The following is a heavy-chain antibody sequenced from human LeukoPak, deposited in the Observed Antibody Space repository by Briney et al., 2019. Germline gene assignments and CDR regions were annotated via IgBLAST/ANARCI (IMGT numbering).Heavy chain of an antibody. J-gene: IGHJ4*02. Sequence: GGSLRLSCAASGFSFSDAWMSWVRQAPGRGLEWVGRIKSKADGGTTDYAAPVNGRFTMSRDDSKNTLSLQMNSLNTEDTAVYYCTADTPDLAPYDLDYWGQGTLVTASS. CDR1: GFSFSDAW. D-gene: IGHD1-1*01. V-gene: IGHV3-15*01. CDR3: TADTPDLAPYDLDY. CDR2: IKSKADGGTT.